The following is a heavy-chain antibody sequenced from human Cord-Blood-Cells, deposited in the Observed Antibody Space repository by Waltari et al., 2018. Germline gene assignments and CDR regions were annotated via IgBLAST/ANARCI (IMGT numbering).Heavy chain of an antibody. CDR3: YSGSDAFDI. CDR2: MNPNSGNT. Sequence: QVQLVQSGAEVRNLGASARASCRVSGYPFTSMDLTWVRQATGQGLEWMGWMNPNSGNTGYAQKFQGRVTMTRNTSISTAYMELSSLRSEDTAVYYCYSGSDAFDIWGQGTMVTVSS. D-gene: IGHD3-10*01. CDR1: GYPFTSMD. V-gene: IGHV1-8*01. J-gene: IGHJ3*02.